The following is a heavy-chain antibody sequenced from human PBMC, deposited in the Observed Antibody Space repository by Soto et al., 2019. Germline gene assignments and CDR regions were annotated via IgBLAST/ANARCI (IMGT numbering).Heavy chain of an antibody. CDR1: GFTFSSYA. Sequence: GGSLRLSCSASGFTFSSYAMHWVRQAPGKGLEYVSAISSNGGSTYYTDSVKGRFTISRDNSKNTLYLQMSSLRAEDTAVYYCVKGGLQDAFDIWGQGTMVTVSS. CDR3: VKGGLQDAFDI. D-gene: IGHD4-4*01. V-gene: IGHV3-64D*06. J-gene: IGHJ3*02. CDR2: ISSNGGST.